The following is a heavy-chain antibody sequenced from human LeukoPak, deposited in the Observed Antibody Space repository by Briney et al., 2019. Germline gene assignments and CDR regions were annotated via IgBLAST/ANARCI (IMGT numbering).Heavy chain of an antibody. D-gene: IGHD2-15*01. CDR1: GVSMSSNY. CDR2: IYYSGAT. Sequence: SETLSLTCSVSGVSMSSNYWTWIRQPPGKGLEWLGYIYYSGATNYNPSLKSRVTISVDTSKSHFSLKLSSVTAADTAVYYCARGEYCSGGTCGYYYFMDVWGKGTTVTVSS. CDR3: ARGEYCSGGTCGYYYFMDV. V-gene: IGHV4-59*01. J-gene: IGHJ6*03.